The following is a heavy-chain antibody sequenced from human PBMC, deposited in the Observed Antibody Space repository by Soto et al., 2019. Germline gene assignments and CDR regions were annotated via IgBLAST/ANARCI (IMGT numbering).Heavy chain of an antibody. D-gene: IGHD5-12*01. J-gene: IGHJ4*02. CDR3: ATRGYSGYDPYY. Sequence: QVQLVQSGAEVKKPGSSVKVSCKASGGTFSSYTISWVRQAPGQGLEWMGRIIPILGIANYAQKFQGRVTITADKSTSTAYMELSSLRSEDTAVYYCATRGYSGYDPYYWGQGTLVTVSS. CDR1: GGTFSSYT. CDR2: IIPILGIA. V-gene: IGHV1-69*02.